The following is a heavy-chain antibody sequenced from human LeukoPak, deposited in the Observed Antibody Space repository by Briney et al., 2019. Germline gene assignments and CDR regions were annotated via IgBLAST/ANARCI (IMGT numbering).Heavy chain of an antibody. CDR1: GFTFSSYA. J-gene: IGHJ4*02. Sequence: GGSLRLSCAASGFTFSSYAMSWVRQAPGKGLEWVSAISGSGGSTYYADSVKGRFTISRDNSKNTLYLQMDSLRVEDTAVYYCAKMSGWYQADYWGQGTLVTVSS. CDR3: AKMSGWYQADY. CDR2: ISGSGGST. D-gene: IGHD6-19*01. V-gene: IGHV3-23*01.